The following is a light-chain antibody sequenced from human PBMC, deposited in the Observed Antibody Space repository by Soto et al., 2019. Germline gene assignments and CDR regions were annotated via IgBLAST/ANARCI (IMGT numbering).Light chain of an antibody. CDR2: GAS. V-gene: IGKV3-20*01. Sequence: EIVLTQSPGTLSLSPGERATLSCRASQSVSSSYLAWYQQKPGQAPRLLIYGASSRATGIPDRFSGSGSGTDFTLTISSLEPEDFAVYYCQQYGSSPAFGGGPKVEIQ. J-gene: IGKJ4*01. CDR3: QQYGSSPA. CDR1: QSVSSSY.